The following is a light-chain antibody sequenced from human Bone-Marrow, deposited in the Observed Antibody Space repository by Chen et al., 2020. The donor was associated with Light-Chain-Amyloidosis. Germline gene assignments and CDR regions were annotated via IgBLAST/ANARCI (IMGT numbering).Light chain of an antibody. Sequence: SALTQPASVSGSPGQSITISCTGTSRDVGRYNYVSWYQQHPGKVPNLIIHDVSDRPSGVSDRFSGSKSGNTASLTISGLQAEDEADYYCSSYTSTFPYVFGTGTRLTVL. CDR3: SSYTSTFPYV. V-gene: IGLV2-14*03. J-gene: IGLJ1*01. CDR2: DVS. CDR1: SRDVGRYNY.